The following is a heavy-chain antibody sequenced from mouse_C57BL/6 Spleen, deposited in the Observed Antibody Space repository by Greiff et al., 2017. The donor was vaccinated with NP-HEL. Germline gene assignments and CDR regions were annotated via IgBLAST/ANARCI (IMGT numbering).Heavy chain of an antibody. CDR3: ARRNYYGSSLYAMDY. CDR1: GYAFSSYW. V-gene: IGHV1-80*01. CDR2: IYPGDGDT. J-gene: IGHJ4*01. D-gene: IGHD1-1*01. Sequence: VQLQQSGAELVKPGASVKISCKASGYAFSSYWMNWVKQRPGKGLEWIGQIYPGDGDTNYNGKFKGKATLTADKSSSPAYMQLSSLTSEDSAVYFCARRNYYGSSLYAMDYWGQGTSVTVSS.